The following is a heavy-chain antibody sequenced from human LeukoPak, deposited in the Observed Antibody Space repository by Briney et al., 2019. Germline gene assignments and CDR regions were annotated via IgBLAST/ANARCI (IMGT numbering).Heavy chain of an antibody. CDR3: ARLSYWVFEI. D-gene: IGHD2-21*01. Sequence: PGRSLRLSCAASGFTFNSYAMTWVRQAPGKGLEWVSVISGSGGSTYYADSVKGRFTISRDNAKNSLYLQMNSLRAEDTTVYFCARLSYWVFEIWGQGTMVTVSS. CDR1: GFTFNSYA. V-gene: IGHV3-23*01. CDR2: ISGSGGST. J-gene: IGHJ3*02.